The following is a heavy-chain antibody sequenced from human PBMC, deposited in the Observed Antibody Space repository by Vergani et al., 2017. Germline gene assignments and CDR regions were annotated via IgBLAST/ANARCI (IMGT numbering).Heavy chain of an antibody. D-gene: IGHD2-2*01. CDR1: GGSISSSSYN. V-gene: IGHV4-39*07. Sequence: QLQLQESGPGLVKPSETLSLTCTVSGGSISSSSYNWGWIRQPPGKGLEWIGSIYYSGSSYYNPSLNSRVTIAVDTSKNQFSLRLSAVTAADTAVYYCSTSCYWDWFDAWGQGTLVTVSS. J-gene: IGHJ5*02. CDR3: STSCYWDWFDA. CDR2: IYYSGSS.